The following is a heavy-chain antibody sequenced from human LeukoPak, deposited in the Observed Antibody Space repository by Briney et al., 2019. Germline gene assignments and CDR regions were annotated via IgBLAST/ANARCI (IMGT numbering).Heavy chain of an antibody. Sequence: ASVKVSCKASGYTFTGYSMHWVRQASGQGLEWMGWINPNSGGTNYAQKFQGRVTMTRDTSISTAYMELSRLRSDDTAVYYCARDGYSSGWYYFHYWGQGTLVTVSS. CDR3: ARDGYSSGWYYFHY. CDR2: INPNSGGT. V-gene: IGHV1-2*02. D-gene: IGHD6-19*01. J-gene: IGHJ4*02. CDR1: GYTFTGYS.